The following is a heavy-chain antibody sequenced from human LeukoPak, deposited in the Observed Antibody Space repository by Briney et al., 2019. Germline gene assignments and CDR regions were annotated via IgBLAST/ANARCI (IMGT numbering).Heavy chain of an antibody. Sequence: GGSLRLSCAASGFTFSSYWMNWARQAPGKGLEWVASINHNGNVNYYVDSVKGRFTISRDNAKNTLYLQMSNLRAEDTAVYFCARGGGLDVWGQGATVTVSS. D-gene: IGHD3-16*01. CDR2: INHNGNVN. V-gene: IGHV3-7*03. CDR3: ARGGGLDV. CDR1: GFTFSSYW. J-gene: IGHJ6*02.